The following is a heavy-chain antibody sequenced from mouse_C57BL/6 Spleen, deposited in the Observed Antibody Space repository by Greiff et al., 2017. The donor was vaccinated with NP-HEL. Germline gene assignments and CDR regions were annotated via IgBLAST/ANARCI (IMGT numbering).Heavy chain of an antibody. J-gene: IGHJ3*01. D-gene: IGHD3-2*02. V-gene: IGHV14-1*01. Sequence: VHVKQSGAELVRPGASVKLSCTASGFNIKDYYMHWVKQRPEQGLEWIGRIDPEDGDTEYAPKFQGKATMTADTSSNTAYLQLSSLTSEDTAVYYCTTDSSGSFAYWGQGTLVTVSA. CDR2: IDPEDGDT. CDR1: GFNIKDYY. CDR3: TTDSSGSFAY.